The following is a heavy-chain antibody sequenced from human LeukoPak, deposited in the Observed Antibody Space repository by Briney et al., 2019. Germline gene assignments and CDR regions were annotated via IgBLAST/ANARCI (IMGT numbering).Heavy chain of an antibody. D-gene: IGHD2-15*01. Sequence: SVKVSCKASGCTFTGYYIHWVRQAPVQGLEWMGWINPNSGGTNYAQKFQGRVTMTRDTSISTAYMELSRLRSDDTAVYYCARVQAECSGGSCYYNYWGQGTLVTVSS. CDR3: ARVQAECSGGSCYYNY. CDR1: GCTFTGYY. V-gene: IGHV1-2*02. CDR2: INPNSGGT. J-gene: IGHJ4*02.